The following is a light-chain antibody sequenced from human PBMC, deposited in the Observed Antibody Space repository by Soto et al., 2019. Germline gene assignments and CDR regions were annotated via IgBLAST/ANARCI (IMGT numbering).Light chain of an antibody. CDR3: SSYTISNTRQIV. CDR2: DVS. Sequence: SALTQPASVSWSPGQSITISCTGTSSDVGGYNYVSWYQHHPGKAPKLMIYDVSNRPSGVSNRFSGSKSGNTASLTISGLQPEDEADYYCSSYTISNTRQIVFGTGTKVTV. J-gene: IGLJ1*01. CDR1: SSDVGGYNY. V-gene: IGLV2-14*03.